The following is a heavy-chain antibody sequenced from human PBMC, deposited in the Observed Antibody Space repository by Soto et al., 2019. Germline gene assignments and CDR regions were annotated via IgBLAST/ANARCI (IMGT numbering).Heavy chain of an antibody. D-gene: IGHD6-13*01. V-gene: IGHV1-2*04. J-gene: IGHJ5*02. CDR3: ARDYGAAAGTSLNWFDP. CDR2: INPISGDT. Sequence: QVQLVQSGAEVKKPGASVKVSCKSSGYVFTGYYMHWVRQAPGQGLEWLGWINPISGDTKYAQKFQGWVTMTRDTSSNTVYMEPTRLRSDDTAVYYCARDYGAAAGTSLNWFDPWGQGTLVTVSS. CDR1: GYVFTGYY.